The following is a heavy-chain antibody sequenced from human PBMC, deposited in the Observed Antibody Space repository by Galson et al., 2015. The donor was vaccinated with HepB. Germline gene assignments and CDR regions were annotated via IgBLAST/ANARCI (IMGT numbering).Heavy chain of an antibody. V-gene: IGHV5-10-1*01. CDR3: ARHDGVVPAAMPQGSSWYPDY. D-gene: IGHD2-2*01. J-gene: IGHJ4*02. CDR1: GYSFTSYW. Sequence: SGAEVKKPGESLRISCKGSGYSFTSYWISWVRQMPGKGLEWMGRIDPSDSYTNYSPSFQGHVTISADKSISTAYLQWSSLKASDTAMYYCARHDGVVPAAMPQGSSWYPDYWGQGTLVTVSS. CDR2: IDPSDSYT.